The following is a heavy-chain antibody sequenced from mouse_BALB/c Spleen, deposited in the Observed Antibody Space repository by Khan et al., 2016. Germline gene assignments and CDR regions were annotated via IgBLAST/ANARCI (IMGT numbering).Heavy chain of an antibody. CDR1: GFSLSSYD. CDR2: IWTGGGT. CDR3: VRGGYDRDY. D-gene: IGHD2-2*01. J-gene: IGHJ3*01. V-gene: IGHV2-9-2*01. Sequence: QVQLKESGPGLVAPTQSLSITCTVSGFSLSSYDITWIRQPPGKGLEWLGVIWTGGGTNYNSAFMSRLSISKDNSKSQVFLKMNSLQTDDTAIYYCVRGGYDRDYWGQGTMVTVSA.